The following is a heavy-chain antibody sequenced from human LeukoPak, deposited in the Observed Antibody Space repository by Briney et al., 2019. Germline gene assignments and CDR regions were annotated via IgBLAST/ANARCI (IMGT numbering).Heavy chain of an antibody. V-gene: IGHV3-33*01. Sequence: GGSLRLSCAASGFTFSSYGMHWVRQAPGKGLEWVAVIWYDGSNKYYADSVKGRFTISRDNSKNTLYLQMNSLRAEDTAVYYCARGRYCSSTSCYPAFDCWGQGTLVTVSS. CDR3: ARGRYCSSTSCYPAFDC. D-gene: IGHD2-2*01. CDR1: GFTFSSYG. CDR2: IWYDGSNK. J-gene: IGHJ4*02.